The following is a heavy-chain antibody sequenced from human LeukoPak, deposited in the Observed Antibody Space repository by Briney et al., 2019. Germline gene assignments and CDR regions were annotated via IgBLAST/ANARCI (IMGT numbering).Heavy chain of an antibody. V-gene: IGHV4-38-2*02. D-gene: IGHD3-10*01. Sequence: SETLSLTCTVSGYSISSGYYWGWIRQPPGKGLEWIGRIYISGSTNSNPSLKSRVSMSVDTSKNQFSLKLTSVTAADTAVYYCARGRYYGSGTLVYFDYWGQGTLVTVSS. CDR3: ARGRYYGSGTLVYFDY. J-gene: IGHJ4*02. CDR1: GYSISSGYY. CDR2: IYISGST.